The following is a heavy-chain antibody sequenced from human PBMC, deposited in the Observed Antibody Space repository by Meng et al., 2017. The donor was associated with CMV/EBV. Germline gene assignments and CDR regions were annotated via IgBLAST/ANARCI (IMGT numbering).Heavy chain of an antibody. CDR1: GGTFSSYA. CDR2: IIPIFGTA. CDR3: ATDPDIVVVPAAIGYYYYYGMDV. J-gene: IGHJ6*02. Sequence: VSCKASGGTFSSYAISWVRQAPGQGLEWMGGIIPIFGTANYAQKFQGRVTITTDESTSTAYMELSSLRSEDTAVYYCATDPDIVVVPAAIGYYYYYGMDVWGQGTTVTVSS. D-gene: IGHD2-2*01. V-gene: IGHV1-69*05.